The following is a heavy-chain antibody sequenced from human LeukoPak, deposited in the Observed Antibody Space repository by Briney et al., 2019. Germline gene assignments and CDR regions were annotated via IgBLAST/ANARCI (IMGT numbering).Heavy chain of an antibody. Sequence: GGSLRLSCAASGFTFSYYSMNWVRQAPGRGLEWVSCISSSSSLIFYSDSVRGRFTISRDNAKNLLYLHMNSLRVEDMAVYYCAKVDRGDYSSSPVPYYNYYMNVWGKGTTVTVSS. CDR2: ISSSSSLI. D-gene: IGHD6-13*01. CDR1: GFTFSYYS. V-gene: IGHV3-21*01. CDR3: AKVDRGDYSSSPVPYYNYYMNV. J-gene: IGHJ6*03.